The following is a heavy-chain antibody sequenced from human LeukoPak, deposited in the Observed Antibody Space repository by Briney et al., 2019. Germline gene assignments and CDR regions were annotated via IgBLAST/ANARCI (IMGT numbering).Heavy chain of an antibody. D-gene: IGHD3/OR15-3a*01. CDR2: IFPTNSDT. CDR3: AGVIFGTGDYVDAFDV. CDR1: AYTLSGHW. Sequence: GESLKISCQGSAYTLSGHWIGWVRQNPGKGLEWMGTIFPTNSDTTYNTSFKGQADFPAPQSTGTAYLQWSSLRASDTAMYYCAGVIFGTGDYVDAFDVGGQGTVVTVSS. J-gene: IGHJ3*01. V-gene: IGHV5-51*01.